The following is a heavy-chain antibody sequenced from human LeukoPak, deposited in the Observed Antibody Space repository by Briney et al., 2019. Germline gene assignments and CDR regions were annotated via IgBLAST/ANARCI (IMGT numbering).Heavy chain of an antibody. V-gene: IGHV4-61*02. CDR1: GGSLSSGSYY. Sequence: SETLSLTCTVSGGSLSSGSYYWCWIRQRAGKGLEWIGRIYTSGSTNYNPSLKSRVTISVDTSKNQFSLKLSSVTAADTAVYYCARDAPYCSGGSCYPYYYYYYMDVWGKGTTVTVSS. CDR2: IYTSGST. CDR3: ARDAPYCSGGSCYPYYYYYYMDV. D-gene: IGHD2-15*01. J-gene: IGHJ6*03.